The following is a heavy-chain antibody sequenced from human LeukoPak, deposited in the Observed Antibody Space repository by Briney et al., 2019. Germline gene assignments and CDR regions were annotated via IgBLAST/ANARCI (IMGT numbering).Heavy chain of an antibody. V-gene: IGHV3-30-3*01. CDR3: HISSRTPIVDAFDI. Sequence: GGSLRLSCAASGFTFSSYAMHWVRQVPGKGPEWVAVISYDGSNKYYADSVKGRFTISRDNSKNTLYLQMNSLRAEDTAVYYCHISSRTPIVDAFDIWGQGTMVTVSS. D-gene: IGHD6-13*01. CDR2: ISYDGSNK. CDR1: GFTFSSYA. J-gene: IGHJ3*02.